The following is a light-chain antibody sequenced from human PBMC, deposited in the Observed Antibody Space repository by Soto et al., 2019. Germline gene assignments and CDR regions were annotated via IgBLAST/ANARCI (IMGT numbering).Light chain of an antibody. CDR3: SSYVTSSLVL. CDR1: TNVPASNS. J-gene: IGLJ2*01. CDR2: DVT. Sequence: QSALTQPASVSGSRGQSITVSCTGTTNVPASNSVSWYQQHPGKAPILIVYDVTKRPSGVSSRFSGSKSDNTASLTISGLKVEDEADYSCSSYVTSSLVLFGGGTKLTVL. V-gene: IGLV2-14*01.